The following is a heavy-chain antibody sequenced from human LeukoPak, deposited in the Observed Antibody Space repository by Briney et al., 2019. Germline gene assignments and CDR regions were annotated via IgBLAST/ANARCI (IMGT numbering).Heavy chain of an antibody. J-gene: IGHJ4*02. D-gene: IGHD7-27*01. CDR1: GYTFTGYF. Sequence: ASVKVSCKASGYTFTGYFMHWVRHAPRQGLEWMGRINPNSGGTNYAQKFQGRVTITTDTSISTAYMELSGLRSDDTAVYYCARDLSSTSNWELDYWGQGTLVTVSS. V-gene: IGHV1-2*06. CDR2: INPNSGGT. CDR3: ARDLSSTSNWELDY.